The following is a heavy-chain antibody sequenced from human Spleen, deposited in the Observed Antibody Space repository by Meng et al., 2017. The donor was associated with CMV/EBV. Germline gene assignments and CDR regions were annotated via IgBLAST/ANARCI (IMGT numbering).Heavy chain of an antibody. CDR1: GGSFSTYY. V-gene: IGHV4-34*01. D-gene: IGHD5-24*01. CDR3: ACIDGYSSGDSFDI. Sequence: SETLSLTCAVYGGSFSTYYWSWIRQPPGKGLEWIGEITHSGSTNYNPSLKSRVTISVDTSKNQFSLKLTSVTAADTAVYYCACIDGYSSGDSFDIWGQGKMVTVSS. CDR2: ITHSGST. J-gene: IGHJ3*02.